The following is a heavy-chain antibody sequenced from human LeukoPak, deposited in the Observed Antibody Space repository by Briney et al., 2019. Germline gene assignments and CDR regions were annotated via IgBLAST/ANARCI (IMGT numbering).Heavy chain of an antibody. Sequence: GGSLRLSCAVSGFTFSSYAMSWVRQAPGKGLEWVSAISGSGDSTYYADSVKGRFTISRDNSKNTLYLQMNSLRAEDTAVYYCAYYDSSGYYSRFDYWGQGTLVTVSS. CDR3: AYYDSSGYYSRFDY. D-gene: IGHD3-22*01. J-gene: IGHJ4*02. CDR1: GFTFSSYA. CDR2: ISGSGDST. V-gene: IGHV3-23*01.